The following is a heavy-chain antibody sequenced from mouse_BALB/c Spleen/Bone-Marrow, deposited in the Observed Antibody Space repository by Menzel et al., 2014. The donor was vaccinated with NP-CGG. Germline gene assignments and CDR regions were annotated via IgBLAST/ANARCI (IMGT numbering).Heavy chain of an antibody. J-gene: IGHJ3*01. V-gene: IGHV1-69*01. CDR1: GYTFTDYW. Sequence: VQLQQSGAELVMPGASVKMSCKASGYTFTDYWMHWVKQRPGQGLEWIGAIDTSDSYTSHNQKFKGKATLTVDESSSTAYMQLSSLTSEDSAVYYCARGDWDDAYWGQGTLVTVSA. CDR3: ARGDWDDAY. CDR2: IDTSDSYT. D-gene: IGHD4-1*01.